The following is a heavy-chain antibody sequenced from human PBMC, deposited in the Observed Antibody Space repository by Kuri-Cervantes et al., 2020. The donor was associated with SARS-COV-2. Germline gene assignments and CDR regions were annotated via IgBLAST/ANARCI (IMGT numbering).Heavy chain of an antibody. CDR2: IYYSGST. Sequence: ESLKISCTVSGGSISSYYWSWIRQPPGKGLEWIGYIYYSGSTNYNPSLKSRVTISVDTSKNQFSLKLSSVTAADTAVYYCARSASPPSSPAYYFDYWGQGTLVTVSS. CDR3: ARSASPPSSPAYYFDY. CDR1: GGSISSYY. J-gene: IGHJ4*02. V-gene: IGHV4-59*01.